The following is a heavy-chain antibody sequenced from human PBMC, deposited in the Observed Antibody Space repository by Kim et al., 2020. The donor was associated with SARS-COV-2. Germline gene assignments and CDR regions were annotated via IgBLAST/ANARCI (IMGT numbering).Heavy chain of an antibody. V-gene: IGHV3-48*02. Sequence: STRYYAAAVKGRFTIARDNAKTSLYLQMNSLRDEDTAVYYCAPGGPYFDYWGQGILVTVSS. J-gene: IGHJ4*02. CDR3: APGGPYFDY. CDR2: STR. D-gene: IGHD1-26*01.